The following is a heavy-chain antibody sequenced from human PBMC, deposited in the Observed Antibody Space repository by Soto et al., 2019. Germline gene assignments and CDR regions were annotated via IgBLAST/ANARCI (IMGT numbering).Heavy chain of an antibody. CDR1: GFTFSSYA. Sequence: VGSLRLSCPASGFTFSSYAMHWVRPAPGKGLEWVAVISYDGSNKYYADSVKGRFTISRDNSKNTLYLQMNSLRAEDTAVYYCARVGAAEKNYYGMDVWGQGTTVSVSS. CDR3: ARVGAAEKNYYGMDV. CDR2: ISYDGSNK. D-gene: IGHD6-13*01. V-gene: IGHV3-30-3*01. J-gene: IGHJ6*02.